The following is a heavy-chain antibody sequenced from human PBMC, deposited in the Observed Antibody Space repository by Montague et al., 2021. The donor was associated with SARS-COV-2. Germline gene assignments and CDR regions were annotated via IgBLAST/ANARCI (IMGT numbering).Heavy chain of an antibody. CDR2: IYWDDDK. V-gene: IGHV2-5*02. Sequence: PALVKPTQTLTLACTFSGFSRSTNGVGVGWIRQPPGKALEWLALIYWDDDKRYSPSLKSRLTITKDTSKNQVVLTMTNMDPVDTATYYYAHRNIGDAAESYDYWGQGTLVTVSS. J-gene: IGHJ4*02. D-gene: IGHD3-10*01. CDR1: GFSRSTNGVG. CDR3: AHRNIGDAAESYDY.